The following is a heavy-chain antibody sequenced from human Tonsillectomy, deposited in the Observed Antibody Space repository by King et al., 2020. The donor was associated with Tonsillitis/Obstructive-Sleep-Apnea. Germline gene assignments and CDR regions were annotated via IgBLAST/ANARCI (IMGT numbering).Heavy chain of an antibody. CDR3: AKSRRYSTNDAFEI. J-gene: IGHJ3*02. D-gene: IGHD6-13*01. CDR2: ISGGGGST. V-gene: IGHV3-23*04. Sequence: EVQLVESGGGLEQPGGSLRLSCAASGFTFSTYAMSWVRQAPGKGLEWVSAISGGGGSTFYADSVKGRFTISRDNSKNKLDFQMNSLRAEDTAVYYCAKSRRYSTNDAFEIWGQGTMVTVSS. CDR1: GFTFSTYA.